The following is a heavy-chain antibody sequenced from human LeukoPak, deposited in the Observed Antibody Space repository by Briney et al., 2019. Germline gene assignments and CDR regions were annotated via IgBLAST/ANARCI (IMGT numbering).Heavy chain of an antibody. J-gene: IGHJ3*02. Sequence: GGSLRLSCAASAFTFCIYAIVAVRATPGERLESVLAISFICGSTYYSDSVKGRFTITRDNSKNTLYLQMNSLRAEDRAIYYCANPGHQDAFGIWGQGTMVTVSS. CDR3: ANPGHQDAFGI. CDR1: AFTFCIYA. V-gene: IGHV3-23*01. D-gene: IGHD2-2*01. CDR2: ISFICGST.